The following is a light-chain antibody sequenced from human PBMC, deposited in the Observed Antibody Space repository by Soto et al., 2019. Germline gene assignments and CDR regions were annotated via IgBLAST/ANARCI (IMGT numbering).Light chain of an antibody. Sequence: EVVITQSLATLSVSRTERATLSCRASRGVSRNLAWYQQKPGQAPGLLIYDASTRATGIPATCSASGSGTEFTLTISSLQSEDFAVYYCQQYNNCPPIPFGQGTK. CDR2: DAS. V-gene: IGKV3D-15*01. CDR3: QQYNNCPPIP. J-gene: IGKJ1*01. CDR1: RGVSRN.